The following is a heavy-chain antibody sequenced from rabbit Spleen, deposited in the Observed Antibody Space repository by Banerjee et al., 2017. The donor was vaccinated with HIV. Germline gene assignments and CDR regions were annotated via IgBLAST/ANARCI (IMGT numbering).Heavy chain of an antibody. D-gene: IGHD2-1*01. Sequence: QQQLEESGGGLVKPGGTLTLTCKASGIDFSSYYYMCWVRQAPGKGLEWIACIYTGGSGSTAYASWAKGRFTVSKTSSTTVTLQLNSLTAADTATYFCARGSAAMTMVITGYYLSLWGQGTLVTVS. CDR3: ARGSAAMTMVITGYYLSL. CDR2: IYTGGSGST. CDR1: GIDFSSYYY. J-gene: IGHJ3*01. V-gene: IGHV1S45*01.